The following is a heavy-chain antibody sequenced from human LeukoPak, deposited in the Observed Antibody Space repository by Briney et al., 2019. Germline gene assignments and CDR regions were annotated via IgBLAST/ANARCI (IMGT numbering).Heavy chain of an antibody. Sequence: SSETLSLTCAVYGGSFSGYYWSWIRQPPGKGLEWIGEINHSGSTNYNPSLKSRVTISVDTSKNQFSLKLSSVTAADTAVYYCARAWPYSGSYYASHYYYMDVWGKGTTVTVSS. D-gene: IGHD1-26*01. V-gene: IGHV4-34*01. J-gene: IGHJ6*03. CDR1: GGSFSGYY. CDR2: INHSGST. CDR3: ARAWPYSGSYYASHYYYMDV.